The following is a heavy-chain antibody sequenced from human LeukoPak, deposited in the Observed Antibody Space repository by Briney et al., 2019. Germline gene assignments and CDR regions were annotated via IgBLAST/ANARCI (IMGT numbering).Heavy chain of an antibody. Sequence: SETLSLTCAVYGGSFSGYYWSWIRQPPGKGLEWIGEINHSGSTNYNPSLKSRVTISVDTSKNQFSLKLSSVTAADTAVCYCARGAPRMRYSGSYGYWGQGTLVTVSS. CDR3: ARGAPRMRYSGSYGY. CDR2: INHSGST. J-gene: IGHJ4*02. V-gene: IGHV4-34*01. D-gene: IGHD1-26*01. CDR1: GGSFSGYY.